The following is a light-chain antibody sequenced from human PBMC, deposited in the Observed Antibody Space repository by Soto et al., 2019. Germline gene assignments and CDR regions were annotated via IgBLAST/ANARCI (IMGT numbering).Light chain of an antibody. CDR3: QQYASSPFT. Sequence: EIVLTQSPGTLSLSPGERATLSCRASRSVTSNYLGWYQQKPGQAPRLLIYGASSRATCIPDRFSGSGSGTDFTLTVSRLEPEDFALYYCQQYASSPFTFGQGTKLEI. V-gene: IGKV3-20*01. J-gene: IGKJ2*01. CDR1: RSVTSNY. CDR2: GAS.